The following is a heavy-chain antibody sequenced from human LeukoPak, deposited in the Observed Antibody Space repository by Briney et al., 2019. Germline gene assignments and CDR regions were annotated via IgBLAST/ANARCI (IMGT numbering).Heavy chain of an antibody. J-gene: IGHJ4*02. Sequence: SETLSLTCAVYGGSFSSYYWGWIRQPPGKGLEWIGSIYYSGSTYYNPSLKSRVTISVDTSKNQFSLKLSSVTAADTAVYYCARHEYSSSPVYYFDYWGQGTLVTVSS. CDR3: ARHEYSSSPVYYFDY. CDR2: IYYSGST. CDR1: GGSFSSYY. D-gene: IGHD6-13*01. V-gene: IGHV4-39*01.